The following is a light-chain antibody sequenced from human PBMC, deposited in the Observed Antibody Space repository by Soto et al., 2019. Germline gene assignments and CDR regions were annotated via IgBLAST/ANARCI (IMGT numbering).Light chain of an antibody. CDR2: KAS. CDR3: QQYETYLYT. CDR1: QSISTW. V-gene: IGKV1-5*03. J-gene: IGKJ3*01. Sequence: DIQMTQSPSTLSASVGDRVTITCRASQSISTWLAWYQQKAGKAPKLLIYKASSLESGVPSRFSGSGSGTDFTLTISRLQPDDFATYYCQQYETYLYTFGPGTKVDIK.